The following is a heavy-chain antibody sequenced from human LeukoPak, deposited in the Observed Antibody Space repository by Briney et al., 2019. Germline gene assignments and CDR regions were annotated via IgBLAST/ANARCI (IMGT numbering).Heavy chain of an antibody. CDR2: ISSSGSTI. V-gene: IGHV3-48*03. D-gene: IGHD5-18*01. J-gene: IGHJ4*02. CDR3: AGWGYSSGGGSYYFDY. CDR1: GFTFSSYE. Sequence: PGGSLRLSCAASGFTFSSYEMNWVRQAPGKGLEWVSYISSSGSTIYYADSVKGRFTISRDNAKKSLNLQMNSLRAEDTAVYYCAGWGYSSGGGSYYFDYWGQGTLVTVSS.